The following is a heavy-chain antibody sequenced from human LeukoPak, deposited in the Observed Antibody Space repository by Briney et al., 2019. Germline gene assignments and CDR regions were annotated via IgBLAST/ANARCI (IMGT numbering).Heavy chain of an antibody. Sequence: GGSLRLSCAASGFTCSPCGMTWVRQAPGKGLEWVAAISSSGDSTAHADSVKGRFTISRDNSKNTVFLQMNSLRAEDTAVYYCAKTPGGYLDYWGLGTRVTVSS. J-gene: IGHJ4*02. V-gene: IGHV3-23*01. CDR2: ISSSGDST. CDR1: GFTCSPCG. CDR3: AKTPGGYLDY.